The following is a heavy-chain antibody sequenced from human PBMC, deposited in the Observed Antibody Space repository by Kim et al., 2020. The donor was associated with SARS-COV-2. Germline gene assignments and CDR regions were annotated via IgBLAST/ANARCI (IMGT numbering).Heavy chain of an antibody. CDR2: ISDNGVEK. CDR3: AKGGLTAVRRARFEY. J-gene: IGHJ4*02. Sequence: GGSLRLSCVASGLTFNSYAMTWVRQSPGRWLEWVSLISDNGVEKYYADSVKGRFTISRDNSKNTLFLQMNSLRAEDTAIYYCAKGGLTAVRRARFEYWGPGTPVTLSP. D-gene: IGHD6-25*01. V-gene: IGHV3-23*01. CDR1: GLTFNSYA.